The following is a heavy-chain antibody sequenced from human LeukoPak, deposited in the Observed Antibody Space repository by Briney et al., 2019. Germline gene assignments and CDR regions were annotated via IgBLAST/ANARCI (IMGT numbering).Heavy chain of an antibody. D-gene: IGHD6-13*01. CDR1: GFTFSSYG. CDR3: AKGGYSSSWYNDY. V-gene: IGHV3-30*02. J-gene: IGHJ4*02. CDR2: IRYDGSNK. Sequence: GRSLRLSCAASGFTFSSYGMHWVRQAPGKGLEWVAFIRYDGSNKYYADSVKGRFTISRDNSRNTLYLQMNSLRAEDTAVYYCAKGGYSSSWYNDYWGQGTLVTVSS.